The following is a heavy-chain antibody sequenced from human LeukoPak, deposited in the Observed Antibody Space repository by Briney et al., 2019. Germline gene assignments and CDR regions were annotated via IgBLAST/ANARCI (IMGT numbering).Heavy chain of an antibody. Sequence: GASLQISCKGSGSNFPKYWIAWVRQLPGKGLEWMGIIYPGDSDTRYSPSFQGQVTISADKSISTAYLQWGSLKASDTAMYYCARPMSPVTTDAFDIWGQGTMVTVSS. J-gene: IGHJ3*02. CDR2: IYPGDSDT. D-gene: IGHD4-17*01. CDR1: GSNFPKYW. V-gene: IGHV5-51*01. CDR3: ARPMSPVTTDAFDI.